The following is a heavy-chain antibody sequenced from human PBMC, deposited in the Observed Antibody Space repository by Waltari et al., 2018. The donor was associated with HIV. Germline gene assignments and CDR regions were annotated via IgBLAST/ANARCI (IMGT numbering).Heavy chain of an antibody. Sequence: VYLVESGGGLVKPGGSLKLSCEGSGFGFRAYTMNWVRQAPGKGLEWVSSVSQKGDYVYYTDAMKGRLSITIDNSKNLMFLEMTRLRPEDSATYFCTTLADTTMGRDWYFDLWGRGVWVIVST. CDR3: TTLADTTMGRDWYFDL. V-gene: IGHV3-21*04. J-gene: IGHJ2*01. CDR1: GFGFRAYT. CDR2: VSQKGDYV. D-gene: IGHD3-10*01.